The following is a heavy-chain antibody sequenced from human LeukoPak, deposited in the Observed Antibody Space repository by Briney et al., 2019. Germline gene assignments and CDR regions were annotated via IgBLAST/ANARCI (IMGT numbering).Heavy chain of an antibody. Sequence: GSLRLSCAASGFTLSSYSMNWVRQAPGKGLEWVSSISSSSSYIHYTDSVKGRFTISRDNTKKSLYLQMNSLGAEDTAVYYCARDPGFRVADYWGQGTLVTVSS. J-gene: IGHJ4*02. V-gene: IGHV3-21*04. CDR3: ARDPGFRVADY. CDR1: GFTLSSYS. CDR2: ISSSSSYI. D-gene: IGHD3-9*01.